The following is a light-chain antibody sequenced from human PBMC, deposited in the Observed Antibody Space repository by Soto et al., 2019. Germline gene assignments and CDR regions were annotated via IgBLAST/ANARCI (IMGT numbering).Light chain of an antibody. CDR3: LQDINYPWT. CDR1: QTGDSQY. Sequence: PGERATLSCRASQTGDSQYLAWYQQRPGQAPRLLIRGVFIRAAGIPDRFSGSGSETDFTLTISRLEPEDSATYYCLQDINYPWTFGQGTKVEIK. J-gene: IGKJ1*01. CDR2: GVF. V-gene: IGKV3-20*01.